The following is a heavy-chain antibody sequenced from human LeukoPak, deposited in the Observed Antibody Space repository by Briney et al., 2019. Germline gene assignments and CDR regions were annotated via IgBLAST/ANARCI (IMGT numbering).Heavy chain of an antibody. V-gene: IGHV1-2*06. CDR2: INPNSGGT. CDR1: GYTFTFYY. D-gene: IGHD3-3*01. CDR3: ARVSSRAKEWDFDY. J-gene: IGHJ4*02. Sequence: ASVKVSCKASGYTFTFYYMHWVRQAPGQGLEWMGRINPNSGGTNSAQKFQGRVTMTRDTSISTVYMDLSRLTSDDTAVYYCARVSSRAKEWDFDYWGQGTLVTVSS.